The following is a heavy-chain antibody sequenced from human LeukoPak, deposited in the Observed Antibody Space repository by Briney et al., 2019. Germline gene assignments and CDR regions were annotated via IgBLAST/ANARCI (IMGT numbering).Heavy chain of an antibody. V-gene: IGHV1-18*01. J-gene: IGHJ4*02. CDR2: ISAYNGNT. Sequence: ASVKVSCKASGYTFTSYGISWVRQAPGQGLEWMGWISAYNGNTNYAQKLQGRVTMTTDTSTSTAYMELRSLRSDDTAVYYCARLEKDIVLMVYAGEYWGQGTLVTVSS. CDR3: ARLEKDIVLMVYAGEY. D-gene: IGHD2-8*01. CDR1: GYTFTSYG.